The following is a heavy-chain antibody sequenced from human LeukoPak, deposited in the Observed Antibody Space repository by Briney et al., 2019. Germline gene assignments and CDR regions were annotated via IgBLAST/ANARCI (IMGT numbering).Heavy chain of an antibody. Sequence: GGSLRLSCAASGFTFSSYGMHWVRQAPGKGLEWVAVIPYDGSNKYYADSVKGRFTISRDNSKNTLYLQMNSLRAEDTAVYYCAKDDSSGYSYFQHWGQGTLVTVSS. J-gene: IGHJ1*01. CDR3: AKDDSSGYSYFQH. CDR2: IPYDGSNK. V-gene: IGHV3-30*18. CDR1: GFTFSSYG. D-gene: IGHD3-22*01.